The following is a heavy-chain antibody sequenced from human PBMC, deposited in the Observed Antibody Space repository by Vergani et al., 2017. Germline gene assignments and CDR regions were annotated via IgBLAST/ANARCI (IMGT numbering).Heavy chain of an antibody. D-gene: IGHD3-3*01. V-gene: IGHV3-23*01. CDR3: AKDGLSTYYDFWSGPRDFDY. CDR2: ISGSGGST. CDR1: GFTFSSYA. Sequence: EVQLLESGGGLVQPGGSLRLSCAASGFTFSSYAMSWVRQAPGKGLEWVSAISGSGGSTYYADSVKGRFTISRDNSKNTLYLQMNSLRAVDTAVYYCAKDGLSTYYDFWSGPRDFDYWGQGTLVTVSS. J-gene: IGHJ4*02.